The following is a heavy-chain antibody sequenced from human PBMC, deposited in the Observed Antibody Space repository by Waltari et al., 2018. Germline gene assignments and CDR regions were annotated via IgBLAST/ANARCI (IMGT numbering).Heavy chain of an antibody. Sequence: QVQLQQWGAGLLKPSETLSLTCAVYGGSFSGYYWSWIRQPPGKGREWIGEINHSVSTNYNPSLKSRVTISVDTSKNQFSLKLSAVTAADTAVYYCARERIAARQGRSGNFDYWGQGTLVTVSS. CDR2: INHSVST. CDR3: ARERIAARQGRSGNFDY. V-gene: IGHV4-34*01. D-gene: IGHD6-6*01. CDR1: GGSFSGYY. J-gene: IGHJ4*02.